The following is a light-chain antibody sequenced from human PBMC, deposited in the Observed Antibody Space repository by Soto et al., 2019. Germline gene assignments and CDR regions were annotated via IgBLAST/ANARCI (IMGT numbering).Light chain of an antibody. CDR1: QSISSY. J-gene: IGKJ1*01. Sequence: DIQMTQSPSSLSASVGDRVTITCRASQSISSYLNWYQQKPGKAPKLLIYAASSLQSGVPSRFSGSGSGTDFTITISSLHPEDFATYYCQQSYSTSWTFGQGTKVEIK. CDR3: QQSYSTSWT. CDR2: AAS. V-gene: IGKV1-39*01.